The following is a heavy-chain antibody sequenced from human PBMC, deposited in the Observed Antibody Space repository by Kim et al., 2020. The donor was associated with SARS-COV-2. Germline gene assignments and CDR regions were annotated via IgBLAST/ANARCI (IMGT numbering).Heavy chain of an antibody. J-gene: IGHJ5*02. CDR1: GYTFTSYA. CDR2: INTNTGNP. D-gene: IGHD3-10*01. CDR3: AGNYYGSGSYYTYVWFDP. Sequence: ASVKVSCKASGYTFTSYAMNWVRQAPGQGLEWMGWINTNTGNPTYAQGFTGRFVFSLDTSVSTAYLQISSLKAEDTAVYYCAGNYYGSGSYYTYVWFDPWGQGTLVTVSS. V-gene: IGHV7-4-1*02.